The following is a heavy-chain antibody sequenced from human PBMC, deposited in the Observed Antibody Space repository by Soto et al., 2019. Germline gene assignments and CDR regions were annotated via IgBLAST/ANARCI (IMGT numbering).Heavy chain of an antibody. CDR3: ARDRNPRRPVDGTTARDGMDV. V-gene: IGHV3-33*01. CDR2: IWYDGSNK. J-gene: IGHJ6*02. Sequence: GGSLRLSCAASGFTFSSYGMHWVRQAPGKGLEWVAVIWYDGSNKYYADSVKGRFTISRDNSKNTLYLQMNSLRAEDTAVYYCARDRNPRRPVDGTTARDGMDVWGQGTTVTVSS. CDR1: GFTFSSYG. D-gene: IGHD6-19*01.